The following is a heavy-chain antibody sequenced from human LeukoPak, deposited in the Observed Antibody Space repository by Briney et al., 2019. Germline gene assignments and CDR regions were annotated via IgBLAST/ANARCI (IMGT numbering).Heavy chain of an antibody. Sequence: GASVKVSCKASGYTFTSYGISWVRQAPGQGVEWMGWISAYNGNTNYAQKLQGRVTMTTDTSTNTAYMELRSLRSDDTAVYSCARGRGTALVNYFDYWGQGTLVTVSS. CDR3: ARGRGTALVNYFDY. J-gene: IGHJ4*02. CDR2: ISAYNGNT. CDR1: GYTFTSYG. D-gene: IGHD5-18*01. V-gene: IGHV1-18*01.